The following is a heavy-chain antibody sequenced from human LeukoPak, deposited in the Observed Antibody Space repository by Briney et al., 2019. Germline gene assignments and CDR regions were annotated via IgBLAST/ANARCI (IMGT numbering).Heavy chain of an antibody. D-gene: IGHD1-26*01. CDR3: ARSDSGSYRPSPGDWFDP. J-gene: IGHJ5*02. Sequence: ASVKVSCKASGYTFTSYGISWVRQAPGQGLEWMGWISAYNGNTNYAQKLQGRVTITTDTSTSTAYMELRSLRSDDTAVYYCARSDSGSYRPSPGDWFDPWGQGTLVTVSS. CDR2: ISAYNGNT. V-gene: IGHV1-18*01. CDR1: GYTFTSYG.